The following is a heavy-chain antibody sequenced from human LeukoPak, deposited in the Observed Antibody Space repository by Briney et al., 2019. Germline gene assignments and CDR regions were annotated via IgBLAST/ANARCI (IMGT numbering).Heavy chain of an antibody. D-gene: IGHD6-19*01. CDR3: AKRRGIAVAACDY. CDR2: IYSGGST. J-gene: IGHJ4*02. V-gene: IGHV3-53*01. CDR1: GFTVSSNY. Sequence: GGSLRLSCAASGFTVSSNYMSWVRQAPGKGLEWVSVIYSGGSTYYADSVKGRFTISRDNSKNTLYLKMNSLRAEDTAVYYCAKRRGIAVAACDYWGQGTLVTVSS.